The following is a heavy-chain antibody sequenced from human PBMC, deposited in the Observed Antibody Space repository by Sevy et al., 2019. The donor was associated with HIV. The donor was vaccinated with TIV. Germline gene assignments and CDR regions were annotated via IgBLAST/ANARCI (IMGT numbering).Heavy chain of an antibody. CDR1: GFMFSSYS. CDR3: AGPDATGAMDV. Sequence: GGSLRLSCAASGFMFSSYSMNWVRQAPGKGLEWVSSISSDSNYIYYADSVKGRFTISRDNAKNSLYLQMNSLRAEDTAVYYCAGPDATGAMDVWGQGSTVTVSS. V-gene: IGHV3-21*01. J-gene: IGHJ6*02. CDR2: ISSDSNYI.